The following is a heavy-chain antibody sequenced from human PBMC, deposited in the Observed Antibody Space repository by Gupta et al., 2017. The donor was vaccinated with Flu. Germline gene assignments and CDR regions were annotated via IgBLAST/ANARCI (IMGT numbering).Heavy chain of an antibody. V-gene: IGHV3-66*01. J-gene: IGHJ3*02. D-gene: IGHD2-21*02. CDR2: IVHGGNT. Sequence: EMQLVESGGGLVQPGGSLRLSCAASGFTVSSNYMRWVRQAPGKGLEWVSVIVHGGNTDHADSVKGRFTISRDNAENTLYLQMNRLRREDTAMYYWARDNKTHDCTEWRVFDIWGQGTMVTVSS. CDR1: GFTVSSNY. CDR3: ARDNKTHDCTEWRVFDI.